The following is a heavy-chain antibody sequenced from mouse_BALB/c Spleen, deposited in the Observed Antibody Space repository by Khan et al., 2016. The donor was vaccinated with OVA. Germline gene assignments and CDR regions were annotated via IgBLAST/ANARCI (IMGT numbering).Heavy chain of an antibody. D-gene: IGHD1-1*01. CDR2: FLPSSGGS. CDR3: TRSGYGSFAY. J-gene: IGHJ3*01. Sequence: VQLQQSGPELVKPGASVKISCKASGYTFTDYNMDWVKQGHGKSLEWIGYFLPSSGGSGYNQKFKTKATLTVDSSSSPAYMELRSLTSDDSAVYYCTRSGYGSFAYWGQGTLVTVSA. V-gene: IGHV1S29*02. CDR1: GYTFTDYN.